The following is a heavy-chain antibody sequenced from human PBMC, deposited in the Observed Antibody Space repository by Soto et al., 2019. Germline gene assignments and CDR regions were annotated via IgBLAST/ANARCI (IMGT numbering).Heavy chain of an antibody. Sequence: ASVKVSCKASGYTFTSYDINWVRQATGQGLEWMGWMNPNSGNTGYAQKFQGRVTMTRNTSISTAYMELSSLRSEDTAVDYCASSIPRGVYDSSGYYYTLYAFDIWGQGTMVTVSS. D-gene: IGHD3-22*01. CDR2: MNPNSGNT. V-gene: IGHV1-8*01. CDR1: GYTFTSYD. CDR3: ASSIPRGVYDSSGYYYTLYAFDI. J-gene: IGHJ3*02.